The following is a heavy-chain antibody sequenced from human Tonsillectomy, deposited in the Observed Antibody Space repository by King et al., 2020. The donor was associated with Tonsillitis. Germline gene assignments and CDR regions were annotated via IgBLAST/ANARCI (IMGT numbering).Heavy chain of an antibody. J-gene: IGHJ4*02. D-gene: IGHD3-10*01. Sequence: VQLVESGGGLVKPGGSLRLSCAASGFTFSSYSMNWVRQAPGKGLEWVSSISGSSSYIYYADSVKGRFTISRDNAKNSLYLQMNSLRAEDTAVYYCAREWSSGSAPFDNWGQGTLVTVSS. CDR3: AREWSSGSAPFDN. V-gene: IGHV3-21*01. CDR1: GFTFSSYS. CDR2: ISGSSSYI.